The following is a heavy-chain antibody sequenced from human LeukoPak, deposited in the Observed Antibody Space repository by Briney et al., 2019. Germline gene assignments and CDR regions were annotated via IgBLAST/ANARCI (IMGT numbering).Heavy chain of an antibody. CDR2: IKQDGSEK. J-gene: IGHJ4*02. CDR3: ARDRDYGSGRSYGLFDY. CDR1: GFTFSDYW. Sequence: GGSLRLSCEASGFTFSDYWMRWVRQAPGKGLEWVANIKQDGSEKYYLDSVKGRFTISRDNAKNSLYLQMNSLRAEDTAVYYCARDRDYGSGRSYGLFDYWGQGSLVTVSS. D-gene: IGHD3-10*01. V-gene: IGHV3-7*01.